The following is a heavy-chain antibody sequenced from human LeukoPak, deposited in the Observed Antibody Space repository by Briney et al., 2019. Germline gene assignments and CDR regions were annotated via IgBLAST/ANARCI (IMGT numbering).Heavy chain of an antibody. D-gene: IGHD3-22*01. V-gene: IGHV4-59*01. CDR2: IYYSGST. CDR1: GGSISSYY. CDR3: ARVQYYYDSSGYYYVEYFDY. Sequence: SETLSLTCTVPGGSISSYYWSWIRQPPGKGLEWIGYIYYSGSTNYNPSLKSRVTISVDTSKNQFSLKLSSVTAADTAVYYCARVQYYYDSSGYYYVEYFDYWGQGTLVTVSS. J-gene: IGHJ4*02.